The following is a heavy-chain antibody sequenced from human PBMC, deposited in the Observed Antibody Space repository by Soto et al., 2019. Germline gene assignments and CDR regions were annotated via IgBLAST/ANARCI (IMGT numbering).Heavy chain of an antibody. CDR2: ISYDGNKE. J-gene: IGHJ6*02. Sequence: QVQLVESGGGVVQPGRSLRLSCSASGFIFGTYGMDWVRQAPGKGLEWVALISYDGNKEFYADSVKGRFTISRDNSRNTLYLHMNSLKPEETAMYYCAKASATSVDYSYFYGLDVWGPGTTVSVSS. V-gene: IGHV3-30*18. CDR1: GFIFGTYG. CDR3: AKASATSVDYSYFYGLDV.